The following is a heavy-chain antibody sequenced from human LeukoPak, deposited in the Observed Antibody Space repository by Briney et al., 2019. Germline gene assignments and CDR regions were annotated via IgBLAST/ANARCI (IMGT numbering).Heavy chain of an antibody. CDR1: GFTFSSNA. V-gene: IGHV3-23*01. Sequence: PGGSLGLSCAGSGFTFSSNALSWVRQAPGKGLEWVSAISTSGGNTYYADSVRGRFTISRDNSKNTLYLQMNTLRAEDTAVYYCATTKQARRYFDYWGQGTLVTVSS. CDR3: ATTKQARRYFDY. D-gene: IGHD1-1*01. CDR2: ISTSGGNT. J-gene: IGHJ4*02.